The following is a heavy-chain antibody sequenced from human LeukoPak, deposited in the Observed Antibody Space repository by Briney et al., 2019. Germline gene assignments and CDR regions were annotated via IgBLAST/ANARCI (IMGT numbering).Heavy chain of an antibody. CDR1: GYTFTSYD. CDR3: ARGDVQLWLRYIRWFDP. V-gene: IGHV1-8*01. CDR2: MNPNSGNT. D-gene: IGHD5-18*01. Sequence: ASVKVSCKASGYTFTSYDINWVRQATGQGLEWMGWMNPNSGNTGYARKFQGRVTMTRNTSISTAYMELSSLRSEDTAVYYCARGDVQLWLRYIRWFDPWGQGTLVTVSS. J-gene: IGHJ5*02.